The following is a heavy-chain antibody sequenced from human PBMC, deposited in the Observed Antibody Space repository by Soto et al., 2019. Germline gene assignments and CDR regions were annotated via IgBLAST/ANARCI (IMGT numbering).Heavy chain of an antibody. V-gene: IGHV4-39*01. D-gene: IGHD3-16*02. CDR3: ARHSGMITFGGVIVPRDYYGMDV. J-gene: IGHJ6*02. CDR2: IYYSGST. CDR1: GGSISSSSYY. Sequence: PSETLSLTCTVSGGSISSSSYYWGWIRQPPGKGLEWIGSIYYSGSTYYNPSLKSRVTISVDTSKNQFSLKLSSVTAADTAVYYCARHSGMITFGGVIVPRDYYGMDVWGQGTTVTVSS.